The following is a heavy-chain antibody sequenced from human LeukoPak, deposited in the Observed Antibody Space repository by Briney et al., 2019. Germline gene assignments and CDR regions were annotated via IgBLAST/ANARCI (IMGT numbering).Heavy chain of an antibody. Sequence: PSETLSLTCTVSGGSISSYYWSWIRQPPGKGLECIGYIYHSGSTNYNPSLTSRVTISVDTSNKQFSLKLSSVTAADTAVYYCARVSTLQYYYYMDVWGKGTTVTVSS. J-gene: IGHJ6*03. CDR3: ARVSTLQYYYYMDV. CDR2: IYHSGST. CDR1: GGSISSYY. V-gene: IGHV4-59*01.